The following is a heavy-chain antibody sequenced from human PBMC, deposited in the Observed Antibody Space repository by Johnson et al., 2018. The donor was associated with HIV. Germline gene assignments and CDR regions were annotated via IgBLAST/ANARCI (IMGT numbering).Heavy chain of an antibody. CDR3: AREGTLGAFDI. V-gene: IGHV3-30-3*01. D-gene: IGHD1-1*01. J-gene: IGHJ3*02. CDR1: GFTFSSYA. Sequence: VESGGGVVQPGRSLRLSCAASGFTFSSYAMHWVRQAPGKGLEWVAVISYDGSNKYYADSVKGRFPISRDNSKNTLYLQMNSLRAEDTAVYYCAREGTLGAFDIWGQGTMVTVSS. CDR2: ISYDGSNK.